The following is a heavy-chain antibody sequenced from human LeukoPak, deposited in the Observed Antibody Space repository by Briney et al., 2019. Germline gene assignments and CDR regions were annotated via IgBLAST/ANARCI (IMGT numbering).Heavy chain of an antibody. Sequence: GGSLRLSCAASAFTFSNSWMHWVRQAPGKGLVWVSRINSDGSSTSHADSVKGRFTISRDNAKNTLYLEMNSLRGEDTAVYYCARSQGFFDYWGQGTLVTVSS. V-gene: IGHV3-74*01. CDR2: INSDGSST. J-gene: IGHJ4*02. CDR1: AFTFSNSW. CDR3: ARSQGFFDY.